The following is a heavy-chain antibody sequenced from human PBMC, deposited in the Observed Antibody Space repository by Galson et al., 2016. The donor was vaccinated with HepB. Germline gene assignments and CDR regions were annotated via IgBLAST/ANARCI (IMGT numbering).Heavy chain of an antibody. J-gene: IGHJ6*02. CDR1: GLTFSDYG. Sequence: SLRLSCAASGLTFSDYGMNWVRQAPGKGLEWISYISSSGSTIYYADSVKDRFTSSRDNAKNSVYLQMNSLREEDTVLYYCARDTRVHKYEFWSGYYGFGMDVWGQGTTVTVSS. V-gene: IGHV3-48*02. CDR2: ISSSGSTI. CDR3: ARDTRVHKYEFWSGYYGFGMDV. D-gene: IGHD3-3*01.